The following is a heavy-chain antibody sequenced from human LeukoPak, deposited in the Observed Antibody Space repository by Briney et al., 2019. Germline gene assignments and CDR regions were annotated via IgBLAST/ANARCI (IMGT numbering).Heavy chain of an antibody. CDR2: IYYSGST. V-gene: IGHV4-59*08. Sequence: SETLSLTCTVSGGSISSYYWSWILQPPGKGLEWIGYIYYSGSTNYNPSLKSRVTISVDTSKNQFSLKVTSVTAADTAVYYCARGDGYNLGTFDSWGQGTLVTVSS. J-gene: IGHJ4*02. CDR1: GGSISSYY. CDR3: ARGDGYNLGTFDS. D-gene: IGHD5-24*01.